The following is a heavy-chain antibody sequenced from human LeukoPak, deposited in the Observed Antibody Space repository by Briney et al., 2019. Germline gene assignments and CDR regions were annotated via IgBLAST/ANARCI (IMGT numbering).Heavy chain of an antibody. CDR3: ARDRSYYDSSGYYYIRYYYYGMDV. Sequence: PGGSLRLSCAASGFTFSSYGMHWVRQAPGKGLEWVAVIWYDGSNKYYADSVKGRFTISRDNSKNTLYLQMNSLRAEDTAVYYCARDRSYYDSSGYYYIRYYYYGMDVWGQGTTVTVSS. CDR1: GFTFSSYG. J-gene: IGHJ6*02. D-gene: IGHD3-22*01. CDR2: IWYDGSNK. V-gene: IGHV3-33*08.